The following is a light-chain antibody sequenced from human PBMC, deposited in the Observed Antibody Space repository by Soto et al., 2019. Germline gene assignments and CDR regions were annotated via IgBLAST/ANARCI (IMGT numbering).Light chain of an antibody. J-gene: IGKJ1*01. CDR2: AAS. CDR3: HQTDTIPET. CDR1: QSISSF. V-gene: IGKV1-39*01. Sequence: DIQMTQSPSSLSASVGDRVTITCRASQSISSFLNWYQQKPGKAPKLLIYAASTLQTGVPSRFSGSGSGSDFTLTISNLQPEDFATYYCHQTDTIPETFGQGTKVAIK.